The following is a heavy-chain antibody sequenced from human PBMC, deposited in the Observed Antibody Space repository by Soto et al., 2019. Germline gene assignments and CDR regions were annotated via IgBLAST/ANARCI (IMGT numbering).Heavy chain of an antibody. V-gene: IGHV3-7*01. J-gene: IGHJ4*02. D-gene: IGHD3-16*02. CDR1: GFTFSSYW. CDR3: ARAGPTYNYYDYIWGSYRPGVYFDY. Sequence: GGSLRLSCAASGFTFSSYWMSWVRQAPGKGLEWVANIKQDGSEKYYVDSVKGRFTISRDNAKNSLYLQMNSLRAEDTAVYYCARAGPTYNYYDYIWGSYRPGVYFDYWGQGTLVTVSS. CDR2: IKQDGSEK.